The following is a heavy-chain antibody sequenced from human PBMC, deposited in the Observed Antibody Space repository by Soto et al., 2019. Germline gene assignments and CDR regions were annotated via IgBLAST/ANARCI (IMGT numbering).Heavy chain of an antibody. CDR1: GYTFTSNG. CDR2: ISAYNGNT. V-gene: IGHV1-18*01. Sequence: QVQLVQSGAEVKKPGASVKVSCKASGYTFTSNGISWVRQAPGQGLEWMGWISAYNGNTNYAQKLQGRVTMTTDTSTSTAYMELRSLRSDDTAVYCCARDLAYCGGDCYPIDYWGQGALVTVSS. J-gene: IGHJ4*02. D-gene: IGHD2-21*02. CDR3: ARDLAYCGGDCYPIDY.